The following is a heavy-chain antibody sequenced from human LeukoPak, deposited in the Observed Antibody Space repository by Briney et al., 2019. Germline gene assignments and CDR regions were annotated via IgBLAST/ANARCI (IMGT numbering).Heavy chain of an antibody. CDR3: TRGSSGRRDN. J-gene: IGHJ4*02. V-gene: IGHV1-8*01. Sequence: ASVTVSCTGSGYTFTSCDINWVWQAHGQGHEWMGWMNPNSGNTGYGQIFQGRITMTRDISIGTAYMELSNLTSEDTAIYYCTRGSSGRRDNWGQGTLVTVSA. CDR2: MNPNSGNT. D-gene: IGHD6-19*01. CDR1: GYTFTSCD.